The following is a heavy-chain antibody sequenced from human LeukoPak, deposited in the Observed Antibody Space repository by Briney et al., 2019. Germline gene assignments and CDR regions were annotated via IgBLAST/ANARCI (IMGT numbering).Heavy chain of an antibody. J-gene: IGHJ6*02. D-gene: IGHD5-18*01. V-gene: IGHV1-69*04. CDR3: ATDLEIYNYGSYYYYYYGMDV. CDR2: IIPILGIA. Sequence: GASVKVSCKASGGTFRSCAISWVRQAPGQGLEWMGRIIPILGIANYAQKFQGRVTITADKSTSTAYMELSSLRSEDTAVYYCATDLEIYNYGSYYYYYYGMDVWGQGTTVTVSS. CDR1: GGTFRSCA.